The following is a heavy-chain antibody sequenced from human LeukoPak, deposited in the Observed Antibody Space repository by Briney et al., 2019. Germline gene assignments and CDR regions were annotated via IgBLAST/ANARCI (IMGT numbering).Heavy chain of an antibody. CDR3: TRPLGDYVFSTGYFTIFDFTS. J-gene: IGHJ4*02. D-gene: IGHD3/OR15-3a*01. CDR1: GSSFTSYW. Sequence: GEPLKISCKASGSSFTSYWISWLRQLPGRGLVWWGTIYPGDSNTNYSPSFQGQFTISAAKSISTSYLQWSSLKATATAMYYCTRPLGDYVFSTGYFTIFDFTSWGQGTLVTVSS. V-gene: IGHV5-51*01. CDR2: IYPGDSNT.